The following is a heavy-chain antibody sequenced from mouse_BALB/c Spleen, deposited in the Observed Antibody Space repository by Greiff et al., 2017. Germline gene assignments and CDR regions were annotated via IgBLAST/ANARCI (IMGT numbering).Heavy chain of an antibody. CDR3: ARSPDGYCEYFDV. V-gene: IGHV1-14*01. CDR1: GYTFTSYV. J-gene: IGHJ1*01. D-gene: IGHD2-3*01. Sequence: EVQLQQSGPELVKPGASVKMSCTASGYTFTSYVMHWVRQKPGQGLEWIRYINPYNDGTKYNEKFKGKVTLTSDKSTSTVYMELSSLTSEDSAVYYCARSPDGYCEYFDVWGAGTTVTVSA. CDR2: INPYNDGT.